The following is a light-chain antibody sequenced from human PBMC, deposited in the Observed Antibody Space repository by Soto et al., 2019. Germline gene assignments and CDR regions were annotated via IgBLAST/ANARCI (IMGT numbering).Light chain of an antibody. CDR1: QSISSW. V-gene: IGKV1-5*01. Sequence: DIQMTQSPSTLSASVGDRVTITCRASQSISSWLAWYQQKPGKAPKLLIYDASSLESGVPSRFSGSGSGTEFTLTISSLQPDDFATYHCQQYNSYPCTFGQGTKVEIK. J-gene: IGKJ1*01. CDR3: QQYNSYPCT. CDR2: DAS.